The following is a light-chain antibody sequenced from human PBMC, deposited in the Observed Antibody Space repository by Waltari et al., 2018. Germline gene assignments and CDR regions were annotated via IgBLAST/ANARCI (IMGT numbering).Light chain of an antibody. J-gene: IGKJ2*01. CDR3: QQYNNWPPYT. V-gene: IGKV3-15*01. CDR2: DAS. Sequence: EIVMTQSPATMSVSPGERATISCRASQSVGRNLAWYQQKPGQAPRLVIYDASTRATGIPARFSGSGSGTEFTLTINSLQSEDFAVYSCQQYNNWPPYTFGQGTKLEIK. CDR1: QSVGRN.